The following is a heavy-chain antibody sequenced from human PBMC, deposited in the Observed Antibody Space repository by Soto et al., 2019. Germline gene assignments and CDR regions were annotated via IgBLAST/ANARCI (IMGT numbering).Heavy chain of an antibody. D-gene: IGHD3-10*01. CDR3: ARGLGEFQ. J-gene: IGHJ4*02. Sequence: GGSLRLSCTASGFTFSNYWMTWVRQAPGKGLEWVANMKEDGGEKYYLDSVNGRFTISRDNAKNSLYLQMNSLRAEDTAVYYCARGLGEFQWGQGTLVTVSS. V-gene: IGHV3-7*01. CDR1: GFTFSNYW. CDR2: MKEDGGEK.